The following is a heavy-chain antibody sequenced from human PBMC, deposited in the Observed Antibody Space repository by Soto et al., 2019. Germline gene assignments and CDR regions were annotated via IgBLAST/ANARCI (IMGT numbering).Heavy chain of an antibody. CDR3: ATSGGGSYFSSFDI. CDR1: GYTLTELS. Sequence: ASVKVSCKVSGYTLTELSMHWVRQAPGKGLEWMGGFDPEDGETIYAQKFQGRVTMTEDTSTDTAYMELSSLRSEDTAVYYCATSGGGSYFSSFDIWGQGTMVTVSS. V-gene: IGHV1-24*01. CDR2: FDPEDGET. J-gene: IGHJ3*02. D-gene: IGHD1-26*01.